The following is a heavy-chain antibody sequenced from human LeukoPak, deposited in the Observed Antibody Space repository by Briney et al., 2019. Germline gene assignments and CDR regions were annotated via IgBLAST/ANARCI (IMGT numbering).Heavy chain of an antibody. CDR2: ISAYNGNT. CDR1: GHTFTSYG. Sequence: ASVKVSCKASGHTFTSYGISWVRQAPGQGLEWMGWISAYNGNTNYAQKLQGRVTMTTDTSTSTAYMELRSLRSDDTAVYYCASTLGGLYSSGWYLWFDPWGQGTLVTVSS. D-gene: IGHD6-19*01. V-gene: IGHV1-18*01. J-gene: IGHJ5*02. CDR3: ASTLGGLYSSGWYLWFDP.